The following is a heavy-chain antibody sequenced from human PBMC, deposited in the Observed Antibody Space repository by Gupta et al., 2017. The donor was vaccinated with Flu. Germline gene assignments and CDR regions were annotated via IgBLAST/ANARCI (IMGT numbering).Heavy chain of an antibody. CDR1: GFTFSSYE. D-gene: IGHD6-13*01. Sequence: EVQLVESGGGLVQPGGSLRLSCAASGFTFSSYEMNWVRQAPGKGLEWVSYISSSGSTIYYADSVKGRFTISRDNAKNSLYLQMNSLRAEDTAVYYCARVHKRGPIMPGIAAGRAFDIWGQGTMVTVSS. CDR3: ARVHKRGPIMPGIAAGRAFDI. V-gene: IGHV3-48*03. J-gene: IGHJ3*02. CDR2: ISSSGSTI.